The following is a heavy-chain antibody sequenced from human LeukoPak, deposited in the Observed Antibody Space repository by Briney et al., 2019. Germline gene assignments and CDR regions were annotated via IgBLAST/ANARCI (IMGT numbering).Heavy chain of an antibody. Sequence: GSLRLSCVVSGFTFSNCAMSWIRQPPGKGLEWIGYIYYTGTTNYNPSLKSRVTISVDTSKNQFSLRLSSVTAADTAVYYCASKSSDHGELRFDYWGQGTLVTVSS. V-gene: IGHV4-59*01. CDR2: IYYTGTT. CDR1: GFTFSNCA. J-gene: IGHJ4*02. D-gene: IGHD4-17*01. CDR3: ASKSSDHGELRFDY.